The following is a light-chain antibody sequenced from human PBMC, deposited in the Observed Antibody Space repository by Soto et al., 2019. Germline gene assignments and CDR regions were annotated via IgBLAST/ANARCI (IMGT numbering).Light chain of an antibody. V-gene: IGKV3-20*01. CDR1: QSVISNF. J-gene: IGKJ1*01. CDR2: GAS. CDR3: QQYGSSPRT. Sequence: EIVLAQSPGTLSLSPGERATLSCRASQSVISNFLAWYQRKPGQAPWLLIWGASNRAGGVPDRFSGSGSGTDFTLTISRLEPEDFAVYYCQQYGSSPRTFAQRNKVDIK.